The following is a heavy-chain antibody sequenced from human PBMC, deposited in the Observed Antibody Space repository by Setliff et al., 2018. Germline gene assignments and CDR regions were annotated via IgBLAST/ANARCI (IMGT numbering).Heavy chain of an antibody. CDR3: ARDKDFWSGYAFDI. CDR2: IKQDGSEK. J-gene: IGHJ3*02. CDR1: GFTFSSYW. D-gene: IGHD3-3*01. V-gene: IGHV3-7*01. Sequence: LRLSCAASGFTFSSYWMSWVRQAPGKGLEWVANIKQDGSEKYYVDSVKGRFTISRDNAKNSLYLQMNSLRAEDTAVYYCARDKDFWSGYAFDIWGQGTMVTVSS.